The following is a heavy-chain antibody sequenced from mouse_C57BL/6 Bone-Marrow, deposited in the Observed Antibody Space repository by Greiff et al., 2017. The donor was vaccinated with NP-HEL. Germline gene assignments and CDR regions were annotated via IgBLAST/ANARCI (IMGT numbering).Heavy chain of an antibody. CDR1: GFNIKDYY. D-gene: IGHD1-1*01. CDR2: IDPEDGET. V-gene: IGHV14-2*01. CDR3: DYYGSFYAMDY. Sequence: EVKVVESGAELVKPGASVKLSCTASGFNIKDYYMHWVKQRTEQGLEWIGRIDPEDGETKYAPKFQGKATITADTSSNTAYLQLSSLTSEDTAVYYCDYYGSFYAMDYWGQGTSVTVSS. J-gene: IGHJ4*01.